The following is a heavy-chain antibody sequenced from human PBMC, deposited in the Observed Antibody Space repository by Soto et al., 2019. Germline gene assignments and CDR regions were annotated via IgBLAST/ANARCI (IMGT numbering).Heavy chain of an antibody. V-gene: IGHV4-30-2*01. Sequence: SETLSLTCGVSGGSLSGATYSWNWIRQPPGKGLEWIGYIFPSGTTYYNPSLKSRVTISIDVSKNQSSLSLRSLTAADTAVYYCARSREFDYWSQGTLVTVSS. CDR2: IFPSGTT. CDR1: GGSLSGATYS. CDR3: ARSREFDY. J-gene: IGHJ4*02.